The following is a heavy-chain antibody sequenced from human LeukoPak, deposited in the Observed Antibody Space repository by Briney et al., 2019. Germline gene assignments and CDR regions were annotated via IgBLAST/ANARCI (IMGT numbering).Heavy chain of an antibody. CDR3: ARDWRGYSYGNFDY. J-gene: IGHJ4*02. CDR2: ISAYNGNT. Sequence: ASVKVSCKASGYTFTCYGISWVRQAPGQGLEWMGWISAYNGNTNYAQKLQGRVTMTTDTSTSTAYMELRSLRSDDTAVYYCARDWRGYSYGNFDYWGQGTLVTVSS. D-gene: IGHD5-18*01. V-gene: IGHV1-18*04. CDR1: GYTFTCYG.